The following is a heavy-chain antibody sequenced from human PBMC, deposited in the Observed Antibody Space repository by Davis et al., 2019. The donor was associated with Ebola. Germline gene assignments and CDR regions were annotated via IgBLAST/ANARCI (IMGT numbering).Heavy chain of an antibody. CDR1: GFTFSSYA. V-gene: IGHV3-23*01. CDR3: AKVQGRRDGYNVDY. D-gene: IGHD5-24*01. J-gene: IGHJ4*02. Sequence: PGGSLRLSCAASGFTFSSYAMSWVRQAPGKGLEWVSANSGSGGSTYYADSVKGRFTISRDNSKNTLYLQMNSLRAEDTAVYYCAKVQGRRDGYNVDYWGQGTLVTVSS. CDR2: NSGSGGST.